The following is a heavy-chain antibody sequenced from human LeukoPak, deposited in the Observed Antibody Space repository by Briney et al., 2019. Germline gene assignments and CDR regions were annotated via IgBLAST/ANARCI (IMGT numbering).Heavy chain of an antibody. Sequence: KPGGSLRLSCAASGFTLSSYSMNWVRQAPGKGLEWVSYISSSSSTIYYADSVKGRFTISRDNAKNSLYLQMNSLRAEDTAVYYCARGPPYGQIDYWGQGTLVTVSS. D-gene: IGHD3-10*01. V-gene: IGHV3-48*04. CDR2: ISSSSSTI. J-gene: IGHJ4*02. CDR3: ARGPPYGQIDY. CDR1: GFTLSSYS.